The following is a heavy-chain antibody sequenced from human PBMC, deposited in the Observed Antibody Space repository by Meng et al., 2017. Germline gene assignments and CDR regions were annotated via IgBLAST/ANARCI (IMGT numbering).Heavy chain of an antibody. CDR1: GASISGYY. CDR3: ASYSREYSPH. V-gene: IGHV4-59*01. Sequence: SETLSLTCTVSGASISGYYWTWIRQPPGKGLEWIGYIYYSGSTDYNPSLKSRVTMSVDTSKNQFSLKLRSVTAADTAVYYCASYSREYSPHWGQGTLVTVSS. J-gene: IGHJ4*02. CDR2: IYYSGST. D-gene: IGHD5-18*01.